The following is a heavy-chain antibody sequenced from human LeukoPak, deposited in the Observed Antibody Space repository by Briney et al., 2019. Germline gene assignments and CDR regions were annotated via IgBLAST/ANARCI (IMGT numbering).Heavy chain of an antibody. CDR1: GYTFTSYD. CDR2: MNPNSGNT. D-gene: IGHD3-3*01. Sequence: ASVKVSCKASGYTFTSYDINWVRQATGQGLEWMGWMNPNSGNTGYAQKLQGRVTMTRNTSISTAYMELSSLRSEDTAVYYCARGLNYDFWSGYSYYYYYMDVWGKGTTVTVSS. J-gene: IGHJ6*03. CDR3: ARGLNYDFWSGYSYYYYYMDV. V-gene: IGHV1-8*01.